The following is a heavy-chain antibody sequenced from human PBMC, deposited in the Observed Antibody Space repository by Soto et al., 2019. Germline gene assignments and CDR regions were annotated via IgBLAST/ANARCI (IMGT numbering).Heavy chain of an antibody. CDR1: GFTFDDYA. CDR3: AKDKVYDYSSGMDV. V-gene: IGHV3-9*01. J-gene: IGHJ6*04. CDR2: ISWNSGSI. Sequence: EVQLVESGGGLVQPGRSLRLSCAASGFTFDDYAMHWVRQAPGKGLEWVSGISWNSGSIGYADSVKGRLTISRDNAKNSLYLQMNSLRAEDTALYYCAKDKVYDYSSGMDVWGKVNTVTVSS.